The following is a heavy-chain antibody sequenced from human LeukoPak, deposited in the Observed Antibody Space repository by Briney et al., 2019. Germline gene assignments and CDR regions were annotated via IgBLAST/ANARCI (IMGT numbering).Heavy chain of an antibody. CDR2: ISYDGSNK. CDR3: ASLYVLRYFDGLSNFDY. J-gene: IGHJ4*02. Sequence: PGGSLRLSCAASGFTFNNYAMNWVRQAPGKGLEWVAVISYDGSNKYYADSVKGRFTISRDNSKNTLYLQMNSLRAEDTAVYYCASLYVLRYFDGLSNFDYWGQGTLVTVSS. D-gene: IGHD3-9*01. V-gene: IGHV3-30-3*01. CDR1: GFTFNNYA.